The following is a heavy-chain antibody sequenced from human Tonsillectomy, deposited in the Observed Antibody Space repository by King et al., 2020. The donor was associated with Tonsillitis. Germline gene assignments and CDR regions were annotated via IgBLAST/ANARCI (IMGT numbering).Heavy chain of an antibody. V-gene: IGHV3-21*01. J-gene: IGHJ3*02. CDR2: ISSSSSYI. Sequence: VQLVESGGGLVKPGGSLRLSCAASGFTFSSYSMNWVRQAPGKGLEWVSSISSSSSYINYADSVKGRFTISKDNAKNSLYLQMNSLRAEDTAVYYCASHLSHDAFDIWGQGTMVTVSS. CDR1: GFTFSSYS. CDR3: ASHLSHDAFDI.